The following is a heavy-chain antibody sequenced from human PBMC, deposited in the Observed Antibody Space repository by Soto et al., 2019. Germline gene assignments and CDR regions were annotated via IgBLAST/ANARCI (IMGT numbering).Heavy chain of an antibody. CDR2: LYWDDDK. Sequence: QITLKESGPTLVKPTQTLTLTCTVSGSSLSTSGGGVGWIRQSPGTALEWLALLYWDDDKRYSPSLKNTLTITEEIYNTQVVITRTIMDPVDTGTSYCRWNCSGARCVSAVGLGRYTPYNPDAWRIGTAVTVSS. D-gene: IGHD2-15*01. CDR1: GSSLSTSGGG. CDR3: RWNCSGARCVSAVGLGRYTPYNPDA. V-gene: IGHV2-5*02. J-gene: IGHJ6*04.